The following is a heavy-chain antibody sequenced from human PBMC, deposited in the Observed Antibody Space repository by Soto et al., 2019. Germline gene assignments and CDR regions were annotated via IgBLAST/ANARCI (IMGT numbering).Heavy chain of an antibody. V-gene: IGHV3-11*01. J-gene: IGHJ6*02. D-gene: IGHD1-1*01. CDR3: ARVPQGGTTWSHYFNGMDV. CDR1: GFSFSDYY. CDR2: IDFSSNSI. Sequence: PGGSLRLSCAAPGFSFSDYYMSWIRQAPGKGLEWVSYIDFSSNSIYYADSVKGRFTISRDNAKNSLYLQMNSLRADDTAVYYCARVPQGGTTWSHYFNGMDVWGQGTSVTVSS.